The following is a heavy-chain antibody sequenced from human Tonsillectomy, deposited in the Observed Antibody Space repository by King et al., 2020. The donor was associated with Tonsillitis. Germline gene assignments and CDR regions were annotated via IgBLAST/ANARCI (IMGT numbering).Heavy chain of an antibody. D-gene: IGHD1-1*01. Sequence: QLVQSGAEVKKPGSSVKVSCKASGNTFSRYSISWVRQAPRQGLEWMGWIIPILGIPNYAQKFQGRVTITADKSTSTAYMELSSLRSDDTAVYYCARSGAGMGNCFDYWGQGTLVTVSS. CDR1: GNTFSRYS. CDR2: IIPILGIP. J-gene: IGHJ4*02. CDR3: ARSGAGMGNCFDY. V-gene: IGHV1-69*09.